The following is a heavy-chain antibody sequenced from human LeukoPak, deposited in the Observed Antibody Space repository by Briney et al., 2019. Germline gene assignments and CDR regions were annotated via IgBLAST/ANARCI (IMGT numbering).Heavy chain of an antibody. CDR3: ARREEPPSYITDY. CDR2: IYHSGST. V-gene: IGHV4-38-2*01. J-gene: IGHJ4*02. Sequence: SETLSLTCAVSGYSISSGYYWGWIRQPPGKGLEWIGSIYHSGSTYYNPSLKSRVTISVDTSKNQFSLKLSSVTAADTAVYYCARREEPPSYITDYWGQGTLVTVSS. CDR1: GYSISSGYY. D-gene: IGHD1-14*01.